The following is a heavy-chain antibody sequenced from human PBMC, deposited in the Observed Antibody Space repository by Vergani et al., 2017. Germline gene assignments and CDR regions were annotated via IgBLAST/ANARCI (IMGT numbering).Heavy chain of an antibody. Sequence: EVQLLESGGGLVQPGGSLRLSCAASGFTFSSYAMSWVRQAPGKGLEWVSAISGSGGSTYYADSVKGRFTISRDNSKNTLDLQMNRLRAEDTALYYCTKAGIVVVTATLDYWGRGTLVTVSS. J-gene: IGHJ4*02. D-gene: IGHD2-21*02. CDR3: TKAGIVVVTATLDY. V-gene: IGHV3-23*01. CDR1: GFTFSSYA. CDR2: ISGSGGST.